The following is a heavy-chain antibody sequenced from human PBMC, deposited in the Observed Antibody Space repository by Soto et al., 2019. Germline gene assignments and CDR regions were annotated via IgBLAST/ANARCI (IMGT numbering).Heavy chain of an antibody. D-gene: IGHD6-6*01. CDR2: IYYSGST. CDR1: GGSISSSSYY. CDR3: ARQGPIAARLYWFEP. V-gene: IGHV4-39*01. Sequence: PSETLSLTCTVSGGSISSSSYYWGWIRQPPGKGLEWIGSIYYSGSTYYNPSLKSRVTISVDTSKNQFSLKLSSVTAADTAVYYCARQGPIAARLYWFEPWGQGTLVTVSS. J-gene: IGHJ5*02.